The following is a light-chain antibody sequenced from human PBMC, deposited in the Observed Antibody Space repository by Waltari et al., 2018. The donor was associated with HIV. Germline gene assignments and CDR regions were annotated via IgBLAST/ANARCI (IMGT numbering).Light chain of an antibody. CDR3: CSYAGSSNWV. CDR1: SRAFGGSNL. Sequence: QSALTPLASVSGSPGLSITISSTGRSRAFGGSNLVSWYQQHPGKAPKLMIYEGINRPSGVSNRFSGSKSGNTASLTISGLQAEDEADYYCCSYAGSSNWVFGGGTKLTVL. J-gene: IGLJ3*02. CDR2: EGI. V-gene: IGLV2-23*01.